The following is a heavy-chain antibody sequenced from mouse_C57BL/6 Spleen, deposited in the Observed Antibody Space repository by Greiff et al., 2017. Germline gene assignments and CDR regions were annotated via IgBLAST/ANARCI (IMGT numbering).Heavy chain of an antibody. J-gene: IGHJ4*01. CDR3: AIEVYYDYDLYAMDY. D-gene: IGHD2-4*01. CDR1: GYTFTSYW. V-gene: IGHV1-69*01. Sequence: QVQLQQPGAELVMPGASVKLSCKASGYTFTSYWMHWVKQRPGQGLEWIGEIDPSDSYTNYNQKFKGKATLTVDKSSSAAYMQLSSLTSEDSAVYYCAIEVYYDYDLYAMDYWGQGTSVTVSS. CDR2: IDPSDSYT.